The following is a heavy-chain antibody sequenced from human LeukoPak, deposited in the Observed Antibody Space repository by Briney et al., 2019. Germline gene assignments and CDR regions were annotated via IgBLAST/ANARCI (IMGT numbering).Heavy chain of an antibody. CDR1: GYPFTGYY. J-gene: IGHJ4*02. D-gene: IGHD3-3*01. V-gene: IGHV1-58*02. CDR3: AAXXXXDPXXDFWSGYYRLDY. Sequence: SVKVSCKASGYPFTGYYMHWVRQAPGQELEWIGWIVVXXXNTNYAQKFQERVTITRDMSTSTAYMELSSLRSEDTAVYYCAAXXXXDPXXDFWSGYYRLDYWGQGTLVTVSS. CDR2: IVVXXXNT.